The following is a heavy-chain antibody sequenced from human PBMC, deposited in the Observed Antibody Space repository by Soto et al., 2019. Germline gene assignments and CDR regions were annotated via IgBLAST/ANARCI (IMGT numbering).Heavy chain of an antibody. CDR1: GFTFSSYG. J-gene: IGHJ6*02. D-gene: IGHD3-3*01. Sequence: QVQLVESGGGVVQPGRSLRLSCAASGFTFSSYGMHWVRQAPGKGLEWVAVISYDGSNKYYADSVKGRLTISRDNCKNTLYLQMNSLRAEDTGVYYCAKDVSYYDFWSGYYLGAGNYYYGMDVWGQGTTVTVSS. CDR3: AKDVSYYDFWSGYYLGAGNYYYGMDV. V-gene: IGHV3-30*18. CDR2: ISYDGSNK.